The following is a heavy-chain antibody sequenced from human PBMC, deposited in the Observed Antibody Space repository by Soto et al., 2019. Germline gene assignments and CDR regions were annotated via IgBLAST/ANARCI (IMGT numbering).Heavy chain of an antibody. CDR3: ARAFLWIDS. D-gene: IGHD2-21*01. Sequence: EVQLVESGGGLVQPGGSLRLSCAASGFTFSTFSMHWVRQSPGKGLEWISYISSSGGTKYYGDSAEGRFTISRDNAKSLLYLQMNSLRVGDTAIYYCARAFLWIDSWGQGTPVTVSS. J-gene: IGHJ4*02. V-gene: IGHV3-48*01. CDR1: GFTFSTFS. CDR2: ISSSGGTK.